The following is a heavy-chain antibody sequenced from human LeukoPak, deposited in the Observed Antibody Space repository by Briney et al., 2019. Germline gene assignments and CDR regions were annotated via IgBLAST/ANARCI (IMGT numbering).Heavy chain of an antibody. CDR2: IRYDGSTK. J-gene: IGHJ4*02. CDR3: AKDDINIAVTYVDY. V-gene: IGHV3-30*02. CDR1: GFTFSNYA. Sequence: GGSLRLSCAASGFTFSNYAMHWVRQAPGKGLEWVTFIRYDGSTKSYADSVKGRFTISRDNSKNSLYLQMNGVRAEDTAVYYCAKDDINIAVTYVDYWGQGTLVTVSS. D-gene: IGHD6-19*01.